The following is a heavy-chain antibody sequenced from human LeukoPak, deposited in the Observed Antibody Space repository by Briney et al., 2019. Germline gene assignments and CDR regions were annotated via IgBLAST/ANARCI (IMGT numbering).Heavy chain of an antibody. D-gene: IGHD6-13*01. J-gene: IGHJ4*02. CDR1: GFTFSSYG. CDR3: LIRIAAAGTDTDY. CDR2: IRYDGSNK. Sequence: GGSLRLSCAAPGFTFSSYGMHWVRQAPGKGLEWVAFIRYDGSNKYYADSVKGRFTISRDNSKNTLYLQMNSLRAEDTAVYYCLIRIAAAGTDTDYWGQGTLVTVSS. V-gene: IGHV3-30*02.